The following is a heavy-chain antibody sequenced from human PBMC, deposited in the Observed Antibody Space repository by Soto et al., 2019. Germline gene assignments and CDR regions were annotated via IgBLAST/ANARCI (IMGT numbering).Heavy chain of an antibody. J-gene: IGHJ5*02. CDR1: NGSFTDYF. V-gene: IGHV4-34*01. CDR2: INHRVVA. Sequence: APETLCLTCAAHNGSFTDYFWTWIRQSPGRGLEWIGEINHRVVATYNPSLRSRVTISIDTSKNHFSLSLRSLTAADTAVYYCVARGMTYDFLSGPHPFDPWGHGTLVT. CDR3: VARGMTYDFLSGPHPFDP. D-gene: IGHD3-3*01.